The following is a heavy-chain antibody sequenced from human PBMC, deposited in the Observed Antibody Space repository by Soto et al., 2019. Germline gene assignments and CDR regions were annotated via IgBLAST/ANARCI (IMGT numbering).Heavy chain of an antibody. Sequence: PETLSLTCAVYGGSFSGYYWSWIRQPPGKGLEWIGEINHSGSTNYNPSLKSRVTISVDTSKNQFSLKLSSVTAADTAVYYCARGSRHYYDSSGRTYYYYYGMDVWGQGTTVTVSS. CDR2: INHSGST. CDR3: ARGSRHYYDSSGRTYYYYYGMDV. CDR1: GGSFSGYY. J-gene: IGHJ6*02. D-gene: IGHD3-22*01. V-gene: IGHV4-34*01.